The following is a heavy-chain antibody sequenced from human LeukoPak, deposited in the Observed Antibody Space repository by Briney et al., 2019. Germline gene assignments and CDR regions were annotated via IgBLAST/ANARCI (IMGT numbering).Heavy chain of an antibody. CDR1: GFTFSSYA. V-gene: IGHV3-7*01. J-gene: IGHJ3*02. D-gene: IGHD3-3*01. CDR3: ARSLTSGRDAFDI. Sequence: GGSLRLSCAVSGFTFSSYAMSWVRQAPGKGLEWVGNIKQDGSEKYYVDSVKGRFTISRDNAKNSLYLQMNSLRAEDTAVYYCARSLTSGRDAFDIWGQGTMVTVSS. CDR2: IKQDGSEK.